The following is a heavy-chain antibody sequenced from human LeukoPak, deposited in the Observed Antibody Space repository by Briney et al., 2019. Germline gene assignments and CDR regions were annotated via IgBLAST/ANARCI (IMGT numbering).Heavy chain of an antibody. CDR1: GGSISADY. J-gene: IGHJ4*02. D-gene: IGHD3-22*01. V-gene: IGHV4-4*08. Sequence: SETLSLTCTPSGGSISADYWCWIRQPPGKGLEWIGYISDSGSTNYNPSLKSRVTISLDTSRSHLSLKLSSVTAADTAVYYCATYDSFGYHCLFNWGQGTLVTVSS. CDR3: ATYDSFGYHCLFN. CDR2: ISDSGST.